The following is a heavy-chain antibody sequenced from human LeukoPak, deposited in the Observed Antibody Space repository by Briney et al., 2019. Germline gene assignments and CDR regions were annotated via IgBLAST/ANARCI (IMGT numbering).Heavy chain of an antibody. CDR2: ISGSGGST. CDR3: AKAPSVAGLNWFDP. V-gene: IGHV3-23*01. Sequence: PGASLRLSCAASGFTFSSYAMSWVRQAPGKGLEWVSAISGSGGSTYYADSVKGRFTISRDNSKNTLYLQMNSLRAEDTAVYYCAKAPSVAGLNWFDPRGQGTLVTVSS. D-gene: IGHD6-13*01. J-gene: IGHJ5*02. CDR1: GFTFSSYA.